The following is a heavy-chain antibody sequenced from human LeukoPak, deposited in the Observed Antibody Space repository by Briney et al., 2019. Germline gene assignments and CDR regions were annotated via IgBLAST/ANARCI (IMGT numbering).Heavy chain of an antibody. D-gene: IGHD3-16*01. J-gene: IGHJ4*02. Sequence: SETLSLTCTVSGGSISSYYWGWIRQPPGKGLEWIGYIYYTGSTNYNPSLKSRVTISVDTSKNQFSLKLSSVTAADTAVYYCARSGKSAYILDYWGQGTLVTVSS. CDR3: ARSGKSAYILDY. CDR2: IYYTGST. V-gene: IGHV4-59*01. CDR1: GGSISSYY.